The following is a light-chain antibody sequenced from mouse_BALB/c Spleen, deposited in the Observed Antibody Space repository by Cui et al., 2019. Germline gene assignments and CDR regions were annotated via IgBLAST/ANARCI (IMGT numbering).Light chain of an antibody. CDR1: QNIDTW. CDR2: AAT. J-gene: IGKJ5*01. V-gene: IGKV12-98*01. CDR3: QQLYSTPLT. Sequence: DIQMTQSPASQSASLGESVTITCLASQNIDTWLAWYQQKPGKCPQLLIYAATSLADRVPSRFSGSGSGTKFSFNISSLQAEDVVSYYCQQLYSTPLTFGAGTKLELK.